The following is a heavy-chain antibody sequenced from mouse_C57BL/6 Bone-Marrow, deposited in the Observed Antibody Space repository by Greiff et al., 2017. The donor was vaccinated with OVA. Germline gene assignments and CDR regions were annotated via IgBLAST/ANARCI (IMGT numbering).Heavy chain of an antibody. CDR3: ARKGDSSGYDYYAMDD. V-gene: IGHV8-8*01. J-gene: IGHJ4*01. Sequence: QVTLKVSGPGILQPSQTLSLTCSFSGFSLSTFGMGVGWIRQPSGKGLEWLAHIWWDDDTYYNPALKSRLTISKATSKNQVFLKIANVDTADTATYYCARKGDSSGYDYYAMDDGGQGTSVTVSS. CDR1: GFSLSTFGMG. D-gene: IGHD3-2*02. CDR2: IWWDDDT.